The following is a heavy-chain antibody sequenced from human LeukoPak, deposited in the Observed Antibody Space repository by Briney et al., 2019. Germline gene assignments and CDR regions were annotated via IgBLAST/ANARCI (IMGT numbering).Heavy chain of an antibody. J-gene: IGHJ4*02. CDR2: ISHTEGT. CDR3: ARIRCGHSGSVCYNH. CDR1: GVSINDYY. Sequence: SETLSLTCGVFGVSINDYYWSWIRQSPGKGLEWIGEISHTEGTRYNPSLESRVTMSVGTSENQLSLKLIFVTAADTAVYYCARIRCGHSGSVCYNHWGLGTLVTVST. V-gene: IGHV4-34*01. D-gene: IGHD3-9*01.